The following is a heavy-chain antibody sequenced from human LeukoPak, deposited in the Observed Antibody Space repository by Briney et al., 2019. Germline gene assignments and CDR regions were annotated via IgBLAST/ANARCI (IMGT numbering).Heavy chain of an antibody. CDR3: ARGTYAFDI. J-gene: IGHJ3*02. CDR2: ISSSGSTI. CDR1: GFTFSTYT. Sequence: GGSLRLSCAASGFTFSTYTMNWVRQAPGKGLEWISYISSSGSTIYYADSVKGRFTISRDNAKNSLYLQMNSLRAEDTTVYYCARGTYAFDIWGQGTMVTVSS. V-gene: IGHV3-48*04.